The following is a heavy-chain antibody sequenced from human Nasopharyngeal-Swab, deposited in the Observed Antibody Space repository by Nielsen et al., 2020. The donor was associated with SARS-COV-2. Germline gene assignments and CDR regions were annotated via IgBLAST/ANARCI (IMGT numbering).Heavy chain of an antibody. CDR2: IYPGDSDT. Sequence: VRQMPGKGLEWMGIIYPGDSDTRYSPSFQGQVTISADKSISTAYLQWSSLKASDTAMYYCARAPYDFWSGYSMYYFDYWGQGTLVNVSS. D-gene: IGHD3-3*01. J-gene: IGHJ4*02. CDR3: ARAPYDFWSGYSMYYFDY. V-gene: IGHV5-51*01.